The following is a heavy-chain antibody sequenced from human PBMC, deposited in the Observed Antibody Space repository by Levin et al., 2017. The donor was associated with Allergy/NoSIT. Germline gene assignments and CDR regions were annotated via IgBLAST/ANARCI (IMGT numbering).Heavy chain of an antibody. J-gene: IGHJ4*02. Sequence: GESLKISCEASGFTFSSYWMHWVRQAPGKGLVWVSRINSGGSAIGYADSVKGRFTISRDNAKNTLYVQLNSLRAEDTAVYYCARGYYGSGGVSLEYWGQGTLLTVSS. CDR3: ARGYYGSGGVSLEY. D-gene: IGHD3-10*01. V-gene: IGHV3-74*01. CDR2: INSGGSAI. CDR1: GFTFSSYW.